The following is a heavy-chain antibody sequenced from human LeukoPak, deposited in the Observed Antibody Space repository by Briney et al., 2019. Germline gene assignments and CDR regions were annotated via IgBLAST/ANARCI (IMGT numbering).Heavy chain of an antibody. CDR2: IYHSGST. CDR3: ARALSGGGHAFDL. D-gene: IGHD1-26*01. CDR1: GGSISSGGYY. Sequence: PSETLSLTCTVSGGSISSGGYYWSWIRQPPGKGLEWIGYIYHSGSTYYNPSLKSRVTISVDRSKNQFSLKLSSVTAADTAVYYCARALSGGGHAFDLWGQGTMITVSS. V-gene: IGHV4-30-2*01. J-gene: IGHJ3*01.